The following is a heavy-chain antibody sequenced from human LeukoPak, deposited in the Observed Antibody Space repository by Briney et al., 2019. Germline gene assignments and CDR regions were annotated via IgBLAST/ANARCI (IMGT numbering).Heavy chain of an antibody. Sequence: GGSLGLSCAASGFTFSSYSMNWVRQAPGKGLEWVSYISSSSSTIYYADSVKGRFTIPRDNAKNSVYLQMSSLRAEDTAVYYCARGGKLLFFDYWGQGTLVTVSS. J-gene: IGHJ4*02. CDR3: ARGGKLLFFDY. V-gene: IGHV3-48*01. D-gene: IGHD2-15*01. CDR2: ISSSSSTI. CDR1: GFTFSSYS.